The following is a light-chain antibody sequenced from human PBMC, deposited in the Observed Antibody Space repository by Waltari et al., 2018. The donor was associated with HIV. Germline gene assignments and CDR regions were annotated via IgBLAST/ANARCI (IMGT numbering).Light chain of an antibody. CDR1: SSTIGGNY. CDR2: ENY. V-gene: IGLV1-51*02. CDR3: GSWDSSLSAVL. Sequence: QSVLTQPPSVSAAPGPKVTISCSGSSSTIGGNYVSWYQQFPGTAPKLLIYENYERPPGIPDRFSGSKYGTSATLGITGLQTGDEAHYFCGSWDSSLSAVLFGGGTKLTVL. J-gene: IGLJ2*01.